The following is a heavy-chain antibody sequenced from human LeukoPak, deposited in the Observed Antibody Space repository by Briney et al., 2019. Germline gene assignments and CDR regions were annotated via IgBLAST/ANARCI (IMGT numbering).Heavy chain of an antibody. D-gene: IGHD5-24*01. CDR3: AKGYNYGIDY. V-gene: IGHV3-30*02. CDR2: IRYDGTNK. Sequence: GGSLRLSCAASGFTFSNYGMHWVRQAPGKGLEWMAFIRYDGTNKDYADSVRGRFTFSRDNSKNTLFLQMNSLRAEDTAVYYCAKGYNYGIDYWGQGTLATVPS. CDR1: GFTFSNYG. J-gene: IGHJ4*02.